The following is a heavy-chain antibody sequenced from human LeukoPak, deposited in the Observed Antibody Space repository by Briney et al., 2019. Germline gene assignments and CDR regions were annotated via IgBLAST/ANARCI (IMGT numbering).Heavy chain of an antibody. CDR3: ARSVTYPYYYGMDV. Sequence: GGSLRLSCAASGFTFSDYYMSWIRQAPGKGLEWVSYISSSGSTIYYADSVKGRFTIFRDNAKNSLYLQMNSLRAEDTAVYYCARSVTYPYYYGMDVWGQGTTVTVSS. CDR1: GFTFSDYY. V-gene: IGHV3-11*01. CDR2: ISSSGSTI. J-gene: IGHJ6*02. D-gene: IGHD3-16*01.